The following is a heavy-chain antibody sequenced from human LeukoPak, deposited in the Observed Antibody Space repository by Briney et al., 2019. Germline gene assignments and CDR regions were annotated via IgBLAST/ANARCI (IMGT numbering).Heavy chain of an antibody. D-gene: IGHD3-10*01. V-gene: IGHV3-23*01. Sequence: GSLRLSCAASGCTFSSYAMSWVRQAPGKGLEWVSAISGSGGSTYYADSVKGRFTISRDNSKNTLYLQMNSLRAEDTAVYYCAKNPHSGSRYYFDYWGQGTLVTVSS. CDR3: AKNPHSGSRYYFDY. CDR2: ISGSGGST. CDR1: GCTFSSYA. J-gene: IGHJ4*02.